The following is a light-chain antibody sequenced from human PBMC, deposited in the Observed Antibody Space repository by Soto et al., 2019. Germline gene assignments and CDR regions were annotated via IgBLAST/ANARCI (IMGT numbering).Light chain of an antibody. CDR1: QSISNH. CDR2: AAS. V-gene: IGKV1-39*01. J-gene: IGKJ1*01. CDR3: QQSYSSPPT. Sequence: MTQTPATLSVSPGDRATLSCRASQSISNHLNWYQQKPGKAPKLLIFAASSLQSGVPSRFSGSRSGPDFTLTISSLQPEDFATYYCQQSYSSPPTFGQGTKVDIK.